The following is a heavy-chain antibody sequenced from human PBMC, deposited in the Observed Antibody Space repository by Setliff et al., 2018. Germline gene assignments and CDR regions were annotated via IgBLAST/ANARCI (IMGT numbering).Heavy chain of an antibody. CDR2: VIPIFGTT. J-gene: IGHJ6*03. V-gene: IGHV1-69*05. CDR3: ARERGDIVTTTSYYYYLDV. D-gene: IGHD5-12*01. CDR1: GGTFSNYD. Sequence: SVKVSCKASGGTFSNYDISWVRQAPGQGLEWMGGVIPIFGTTNYAQRFQGRVTITTDESTSTAYMELSGLRSEDTAVYYCARERGDIVTTTSYYYYLDVWGKGTTVTVSS.